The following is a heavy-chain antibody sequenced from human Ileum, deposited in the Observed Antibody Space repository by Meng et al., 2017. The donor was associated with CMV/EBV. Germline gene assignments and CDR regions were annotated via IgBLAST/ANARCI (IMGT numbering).Heavy chain of an antibody. CDR1: GFTFSNYA. J-gene: IGHJ4*02. Sequence: LRLSCAASGFTFSNYAMHWVRQAPGKGLEWVAVISYDGSNKYYADSVKGRFTISRDNSKNTLYLQMNSLRAEDTAVYYCASGYLYPYWGQGTLVTVSS. D-gene: IGHD3-16*01. V-gene: IGHV3-30*04. CDR3: ASGYLYPY. CDR2: ISYDGSNK.